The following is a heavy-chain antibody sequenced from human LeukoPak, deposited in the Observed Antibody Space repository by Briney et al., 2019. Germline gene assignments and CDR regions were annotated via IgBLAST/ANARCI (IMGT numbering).Heavy chain of an antibody. V-gene: IGHV4-59*08. Sequence: SETLSLTCTVSGGSISSYYWSWIRQPPGKGLEWIGYIYYSGTTNYNPSLKSRVIMSVVTSKNQFSLRLNSVTAADTAVYFCARRFNSVWYFDYWGQGTLVTVSS. D-gene: IGHD6-19*01. CDR3: ARRFNSVWYFDY. CDR2: IYYSGTT. J-gene: IGHJ4*02. CDR1: GGSISSYY.